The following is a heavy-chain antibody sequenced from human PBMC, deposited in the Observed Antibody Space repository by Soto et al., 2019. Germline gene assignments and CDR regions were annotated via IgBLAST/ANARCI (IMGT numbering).Heavy chain of an antibody. Sequence: ASVKVSCKASGYTFTSYGISWVRQAPGQGLEWTGWISAYNGNTNYAQKLQGRVTMTTDTSTSTAYMELRSLRSDDTAVYYCARDGDDFWSGYYGDYWGQGTLVTVSS. J-gene: IGHJ4*02. D-gene: IGHD3-3*01. CDR2: ISAYNGNT. CDR1: GYTFTSYG. V-gene: IGHV1-18*04. CDR3: ARDGDDFWSGYYGDY.